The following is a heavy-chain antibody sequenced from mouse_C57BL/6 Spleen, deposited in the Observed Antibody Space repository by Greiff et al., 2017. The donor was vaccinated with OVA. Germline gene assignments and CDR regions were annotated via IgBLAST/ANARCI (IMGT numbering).Heavy chain of an antibody. V-gene: IGHV1-15*01. D-gene: IGHD2-2*01. CDR1: GYTFTDYE. CDR2: IDPETGGT. J-gene: IGHJ4*01. Sequence: QVHVKQSGAELVRPGASVTLSCKASGYTFTDYEMHWVKQTPVHGLEWIGAIDPETGGTAYNQKFKGKAILTADKSSSTAYMELRSLTSEDSAVYYCTRWMVTTWSYAMDYWGQGTSVTVSS. CDR3: TRWMVTTWSYAMDY.